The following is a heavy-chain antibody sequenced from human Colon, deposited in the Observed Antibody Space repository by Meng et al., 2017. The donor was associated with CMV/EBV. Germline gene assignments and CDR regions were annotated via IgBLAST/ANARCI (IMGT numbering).Heavy chain of an antibody. CDR3: AREGAGTYNHYYFGMDV. CDR2: IYYNGRT. Sequence: GSLRLSCSVSSDSVRTSNCYWAWIRQAPGRRLAWIGNIYYNGRTNYNLSLKSRVTISMDTSKNHFSLRLSSVTAADTAIYYCAREGAGTYNHYYFGMDVWGQGTTVTVSS. V-gene: IGHV4-39*07. CDR1: SDSVRTSNCY. D-gene: IGHD1-14*01. J-gene: IGHJ6*02.